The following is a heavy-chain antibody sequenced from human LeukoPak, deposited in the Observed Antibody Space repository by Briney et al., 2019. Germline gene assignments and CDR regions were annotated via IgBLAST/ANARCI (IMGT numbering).Heavy chain of an antibody. Sequence: GGSLRLSCAASGFTFSRCWMSWVRQAPGKGLEWVANIHQDGSDKYYVDSVKGRVTISRDNAKNSLYLQMNSLRAEDTAVYYCARSGYNRFDYWGQGTLVTVSS. CDR2: IHQDGSDK. CDR3: ARSGYNRFDY. J-gene: IGHJ4*02. CDR1: GFTFSRCW. V-gene: IGHV3-7*03. D-gene: IGHD5-24*01.